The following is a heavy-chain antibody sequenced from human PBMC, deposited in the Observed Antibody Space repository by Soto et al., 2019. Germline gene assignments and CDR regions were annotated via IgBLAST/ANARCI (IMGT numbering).Heavy chain of an antibody. Sequence: GASVKVSCKASGYTFTSYYMHWVRQAPGQGLEWMGRINASGGSTRYSRKFQGRVTITRDTSASTAYMELSSLRSEDTAVYYCARSSITIFGVVIPPNWFDPWGQGTLVTVSS. CDR1: GYTFTSYY. J-gene: IGHJ5*02. V-gene: IGHV1-46*01. D-gene: IGHD3-3*01. CDR3: ARSSITIFGVVIPPNWFDP. CDR2: INASGGST.